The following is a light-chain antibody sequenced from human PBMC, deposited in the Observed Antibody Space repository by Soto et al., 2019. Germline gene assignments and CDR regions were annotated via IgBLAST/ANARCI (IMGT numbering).Light chain of an antibody. V-gene: IGKV3-20*01. J-gene: IGKJ3*01. CDR1: QSVSSSY. Sequence: EIVLTQSPGTLSLSPGERATLSCRASQSVSSSYLAWYQQKPGQAPRLLIYGASSRATGIPDRFSGSGSGTDFTLTISRLEPEDFAVYYCQQYGSSPRNFGPGTKVDSK. CDR2: GAS. CDR3: QQYGSSPRN.